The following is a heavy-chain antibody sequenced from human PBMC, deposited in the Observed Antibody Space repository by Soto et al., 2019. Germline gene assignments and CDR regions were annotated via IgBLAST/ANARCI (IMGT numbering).Heavy chain of an antibody. CDR3: AGGQLLGY. CDR2: IKQDGTEK. J-gene: IGHJ4*02. D-gene: IGHD2-2*01. V-gene: IGHV3-7*01. Sequence: PGGSLRLSCAASGFTFSSFWMSWVRQAPGKGLEWVANIKQDGTEKYYVDSVKGRFTISRDNAKNSLYLQMNSLRVEDTAVYYCAGGQLLGYWGQGALVTVSS. CDR1: GFTFSSFW.